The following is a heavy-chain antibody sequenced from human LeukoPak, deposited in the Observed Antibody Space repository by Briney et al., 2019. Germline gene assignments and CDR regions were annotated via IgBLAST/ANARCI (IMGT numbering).Heavy chain of an antibody. Sequence: SVKVSCKASGGTFISYAISWVRQAPGQGLEWMGRIIPILGIANYAQKFQGRVTITADKSTSTAYMELSSLRSEDTAVYYCARDNYDFWSGYYSVYFDYWGQGTLVTVSS. CDR2: IIPILGIA. D-gene: IGHD3-3*01. CDR1: GGTFISYA. V-gene: IGHV1-69*04. CDR3: ARDNYDFWSGYYSVYFDY. J-gene: IGHJ4*02.